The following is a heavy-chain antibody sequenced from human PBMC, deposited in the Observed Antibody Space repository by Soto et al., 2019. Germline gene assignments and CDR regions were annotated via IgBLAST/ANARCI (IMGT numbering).Heavy chain of an antibody. D-gene: IGHD1-26*01. CDR1: GGTFSSYA. CDR2: IIPIFGTA. J-gene: IGHJ4*02. CDR3: AGGGGGRINRYSGSYFDY. Sequence: QVQLVQSGAEVKKPGSSVKVSCKASGGTFSSYAISWVRQAPGQGLEWMGGIIPIFGTANYAQKFQGRVKNTADESKNTGYMGAGRLRSGDTAVLFRAGGGGGRINRYSGSYFDYWGQGTLVTVSS. V-gene: IGHV1-69*01.